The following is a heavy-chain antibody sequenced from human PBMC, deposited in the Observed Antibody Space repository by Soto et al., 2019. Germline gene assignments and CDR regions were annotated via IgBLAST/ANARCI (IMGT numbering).Heavy chain of an antibody. Sequence: SETLSLTCAVSGGSISSGGYSWSWIRQPPGKGLEWIGYIYHSGSTYYNPSLKSRVTISVDRSKNQFSLKLSSVTAADTAVYYCARSITMVRGVSWLFDPWGQGTLVTVSS. CDR1: GGSISSGGYS. J-gene: IGHJ5*02. CDR2: IYHSGST. CDR3: ARSITMVRGVSWLFDP. V-gene: IGHV4-30-2*01. D-gene: IGHD3-10*01.